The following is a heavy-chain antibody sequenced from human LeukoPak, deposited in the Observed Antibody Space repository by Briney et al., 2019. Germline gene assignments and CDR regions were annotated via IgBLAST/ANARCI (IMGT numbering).Heavy chain of an antibody. CDR1: GDAISRYY. Sequence: SEPLSLTCTVSGDAISRYYWSWIRQPPGEGLVWIGYISASGDTNYNPSLKSRVTLSIDTSKSQVSLRLNSVTAADTAVYYCATLGLATTVWGQGTLVTVSS. V-gene: IGHV4-4*09. CDR3: ATLGLATTV. CDR2: ISASGDT. D-gene: IGHD5-12*01. J-gene: IGHJ4*02.